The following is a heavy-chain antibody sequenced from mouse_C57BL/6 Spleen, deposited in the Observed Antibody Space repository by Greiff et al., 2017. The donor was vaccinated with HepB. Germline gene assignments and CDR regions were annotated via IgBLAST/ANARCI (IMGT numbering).Heavy chain of an antibody. V-gene: IGHV1-50*01. Sequence: QVQLQQPGAELVKPGASVKLSCKASGYTFTSYWMQWVKQRPGQGLEWIGEIDPSDSYTNYNQKFKGKATLTVDTSSSTADMQLSSLTSEDSAVYYWAREPALYYVDYWGQGTTLPVAS. CDR3: AREPALYYVDY. CDR2: IDPSDSYT. J-gene: IGHJ2*01. CDR1: GYTFTSYW.